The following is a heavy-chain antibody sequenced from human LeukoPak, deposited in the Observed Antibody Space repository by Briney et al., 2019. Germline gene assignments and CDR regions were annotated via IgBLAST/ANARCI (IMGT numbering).Heavy chain of an antibody. CDR1: GFTVSSNY. Sequence: PGGSLRLSCAASGFTVSSNYMSWVRQAPGKGLEWVSVIYSGGSTYYADSVKGRFTISRDNAKNSLYLQMNSLRAEDMALYYCAKASTRSFTSGYYGDAFDIWGQGTMVSVSS. D-gene: IGHD3-22*01. CDR3: AKASTRSFTSGYYGDAFDI. J-gene: IGHJ3*02. V-gene: IGHV3-53*05. CDR2: IYSGGST.